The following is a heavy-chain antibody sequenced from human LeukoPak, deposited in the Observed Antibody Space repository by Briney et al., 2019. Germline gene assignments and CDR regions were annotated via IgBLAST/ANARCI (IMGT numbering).Heavy chain of an antibody. CDR1: GFTFSSDW. J-gene: IGHJ5*02. CDR3: AREDSSGYYNWFDP. V-gene: IGHV3-7*01. D-gene: IGHD3-22*01. CDR2: IKQDGSEK. Sequence: GGSLRLSCAASGFTFSSDWMSWVRQAPGKGLEWVANIKQDGSEKYYVDSVKGRFTISRDNAKNSLYLQMNSLRAEDTAVYYCAREDSSGYYNWFDPWGQGTLVTVSS.